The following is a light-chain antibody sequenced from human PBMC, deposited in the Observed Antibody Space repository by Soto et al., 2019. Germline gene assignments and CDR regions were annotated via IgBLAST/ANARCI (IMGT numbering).Light chain of an antibody. CDR3: QHYNSYSEA. J-gene: IGKJ1*01. V-gene: IGKV1-5*03. CDR1: QTISSW. CDR2: KAS. Sequence: IQITQSPSTLSGSVGGRVTITCRASQTISSWLAWYQQKPWKAPKLLIYKASTLKSGFPSRFSGSGSGTEFTLTISSLQPDDFATYYCQHYNSYSEAFGQGTKVDIK.